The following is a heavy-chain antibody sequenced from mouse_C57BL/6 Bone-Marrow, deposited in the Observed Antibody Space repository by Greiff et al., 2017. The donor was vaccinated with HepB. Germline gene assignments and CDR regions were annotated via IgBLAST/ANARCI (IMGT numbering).Heavy chain of an antibody. D-gene: IGHD1-1*01. Sequence: VQLQQPGAELVRPGSSVKLSCKASGYTFTSYWMHWVKQRPIQGLEWIGNIDPSDSETHYNQKFKDKATLTVDKSSSTAYMQLRSLTSEDSAVYYCARARGITTVVVPYYFDYWGQGTTLTVSS. CDR1: GYTFTSYW. CDR2: IDPSDSET. CDR3: ARARGITTVVVPYYFDY. J-gene: IGHJ2*01. V-gene: IGHV1-52*01.